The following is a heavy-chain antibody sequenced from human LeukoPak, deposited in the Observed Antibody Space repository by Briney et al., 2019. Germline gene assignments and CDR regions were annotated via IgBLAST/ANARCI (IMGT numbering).Heavy chain of an antibody. CDR3: AREVVVGDDAFDI. Sequence: SVKVSCKASGGTFSSYAISWVRQAPGQGLEWIGRIIPIFGTANYAQKFQGRVTITTDESTSTAYMELSSLRSEDTAVYYCAREVVVGDDAFDIWGQGTMVTVSS. V-gene: IGHV1-69*05. J-gene: IGHJ3*02. D-gene: IGHD2-2*01. CDR2: IIPIFGTA. CDR1: GGTFSSYA.